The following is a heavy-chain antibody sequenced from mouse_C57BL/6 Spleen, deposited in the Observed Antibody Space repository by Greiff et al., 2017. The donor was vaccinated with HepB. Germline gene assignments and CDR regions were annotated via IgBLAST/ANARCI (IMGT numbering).Heavy chain of an antibody. CDR3: TAGSPFAY. V-gene: IGHV6-3*01. Sequence: EVQVVESGGGLVQPGGSMKLSCVASGFTFSNYWMNWVRQSPEKGLEWVAQIRLKSDNYATHYAESVKGRFTISRDDSKSSVYLQMNNLRAEDTGIYYCTAGSPFAYWGQGTLVTVSA. D-gene: IGHD1-1*01. J-gene: IGHJ3*01. CDR1: GFTFSNYW. CDR2: IRLKSDNYAT.